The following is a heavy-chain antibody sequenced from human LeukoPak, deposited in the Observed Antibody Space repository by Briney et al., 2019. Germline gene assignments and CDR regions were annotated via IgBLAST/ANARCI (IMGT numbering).Heavy chain of an antibody. CDR2: IKSKTDGGTT. CDR3: TTDHQQDIVVVPAAIDWFDP. Sequence: GGSLRLSCAASGFTFSSYAMSWVRQAPGKGLEWVGRIKSKTDGGTTDYAAPVKGRFTISRDDSKNTLYLQMNSLKTEDTAVYYCTTDHQQDIVVVPAAIDWFDPWGQGTLVTVSS. V-gene: IGHV3-15*01. J-gene: IGHJ5*02. CDR1: GFTFSSYA. D-gene: IGHD2-2*02.